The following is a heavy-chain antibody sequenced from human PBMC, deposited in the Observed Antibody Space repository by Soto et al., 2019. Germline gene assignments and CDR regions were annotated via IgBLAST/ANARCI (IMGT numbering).Heavy chain of an antibody. D-gene: IGHD3-3*01. V-gene: IGHV3-30*01. CDR3: ARGRARGILFFEVDVDHRDLHSFPARRSSDL. J-gene: IGHJ2*01. Sequence: EMARRDWQSGSGGMSSTGAMLVCRHLPEKRLERVADISYDRGNKYYADSVKGRLTISRDNSKNTLYLQMNTLRAEYTGVYQCARGRARGILFFEVDVDHRDLHSFPARRSSDL. CDR2: ISYDRGNK. CDR1: GGMSSTGA.